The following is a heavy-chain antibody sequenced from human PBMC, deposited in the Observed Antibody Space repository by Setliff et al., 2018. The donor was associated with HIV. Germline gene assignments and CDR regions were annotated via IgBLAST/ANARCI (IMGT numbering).Heavy chain of an antibody. CDR2: INHSGST. V-gene: IGHV4-34*01. CDR1: GGSISSYY. CDR3: ARSVGYGSGWYDFDY. Sequence: SETLSLTCTVSGGSISSYYWSWIRQPPGKGLEWIGEINHSGSTNYNPSLKSRVTISLDTSKKQFSLKLSSVTAADTAVYYCARSVGYGSGWYDFDYWGQGILVTVSS. J-gene: IGHJ4*02. D-gene: IGHD6-19*01.